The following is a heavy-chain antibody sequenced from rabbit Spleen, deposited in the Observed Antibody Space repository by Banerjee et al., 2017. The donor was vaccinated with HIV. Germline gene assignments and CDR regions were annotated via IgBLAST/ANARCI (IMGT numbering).Heavy chain of an antibody. D-gene: IGHD6-1*01. J-gene: IGHJ4*01. CDR3: ASAYSDVYFNL. V-gene: IGHV1S7*01. CDR2: IDPLFGIT. Sequence: QLKESGGGLVQPGGSLKLSCKASGFTLSSYYMNWVRQAPGKGLEWIGYIDPLFGITYYANWVNGRFSISRENAQNTVFLQMTSLTAADTATYFCASAYSDVYFNLWGPGTLVTVS. CDR1: GFTLSSYY.